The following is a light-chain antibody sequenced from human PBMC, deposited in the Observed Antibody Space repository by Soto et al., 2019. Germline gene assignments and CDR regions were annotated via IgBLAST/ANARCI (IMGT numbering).Light chain of an antibody. V-gene: IGKV3-15*01. J-gene: IGKJ1*01. CDR2: GAS. CDR3: QQYNNWPPWT. CDR1: RSVSSN. Sequence: EIVSTQSPSTLSVSPGERPTLYFRSSRSVSSNLAWYQQKPGQAPRILLYGASTRANGIPARFIGSGSGTEFTLTISSLQSEDFAASYCQQYNNWPPWTFGQGTKVEI.